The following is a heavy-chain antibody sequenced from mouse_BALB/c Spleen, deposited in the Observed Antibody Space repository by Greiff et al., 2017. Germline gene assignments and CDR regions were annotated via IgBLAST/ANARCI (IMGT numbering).Heavy chain of an antibody. CDR2: IDPENGDT. D-gene: IGHD2-1*01. J-gene: IGHJ4*01. CDR1: GFNIKDYY. V-gene: IGHV14-4*02. CDR3: NAPYGNYENAMDY. Sequence: EVKLQESGAELVRSGASVKLSCTASGFNIKDYYMHWVKQRPEQGLEWIGWIDPENGDTEYAPKFQGKATMTADTSSNTAYLQLSSLTSEDTAVYYCNAPYGNYENAMDYWGQGTSVTVSS.